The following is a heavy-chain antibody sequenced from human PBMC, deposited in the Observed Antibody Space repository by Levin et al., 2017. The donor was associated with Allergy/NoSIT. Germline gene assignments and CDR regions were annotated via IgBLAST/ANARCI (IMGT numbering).Heavy chain of an antibody. Sequence: PSETLSLTCTVSGVSISTYHWAWIRQPPGKGLECIGYIYYNGNTDYNPSLKSRVTMSVDTSQKQFSLRLTSVTAADTAVYYGAAVKGYEQLWNWFDSWGQGTLVTVSS. J-gene: IGHJ5*01. CDR2: IYYNGNT. D-gene: IGHD1/OR15-1a*01. CDR1: GVSISTYH. CDR3: AAVKGYEQLWNWFDS. V-gene: IGHV4-59*01.